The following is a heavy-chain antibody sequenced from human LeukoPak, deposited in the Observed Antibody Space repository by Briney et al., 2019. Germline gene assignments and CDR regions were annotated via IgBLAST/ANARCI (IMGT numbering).Heavy chain of an antibody. V-gene: IGHV1-69*06. CDR3: ASSHDYGDYVRWFDP. CDR1: GGTFSSYA. J-gene: IGHJ5*02. CDR2: IIPIFGTA. Sequence: ASVKVSCKASGGTFSSYAISWVGQAPGQGLEWMGGIIPIFGTANYAQKFQGRVTITADKSTSTAYMELSSLRSEDTAVYYCASSHDYGDYVRWFDPWGQGTLVTVSS. D-gene: IGHD4-17*01.